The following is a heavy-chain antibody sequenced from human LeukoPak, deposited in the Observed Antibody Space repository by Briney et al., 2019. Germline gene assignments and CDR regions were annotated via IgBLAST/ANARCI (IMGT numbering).Heavy chain of an antibody. CDR3: ARRVPSGFVDS. Sequence: PSETLSLTCAASGASISADYWIWIRQPPGKGLEWIGYIYYSGSTNYNPSLKSRVTISVDTSKNQFSLRLSSVTAADTAMYYCARRVPSGFVDSWGQGTLVTVSS. V-gene: IGHV4-59*08. CDR1: GASISADY. CDR2: IYYSGST. J-gene: IGHJ4*02. D-gene: IGHD5-12*01.